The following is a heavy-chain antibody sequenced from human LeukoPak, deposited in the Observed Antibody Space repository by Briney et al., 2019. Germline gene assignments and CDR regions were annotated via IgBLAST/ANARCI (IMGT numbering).Heavy chain of an antibody. Sequence: EASVKVSCKASGYTFTGYYMHWVRQAPGQGLEWMGWINPNSGGTNYAQKFQGRVIMTRDTSISTAYMELSRLRSDDTAEYYCAKDFTSGTRYFYYYMDVWGRGTTVTVSS. CDR2: INPNSGGT. CDR3: AKDFTSGTRYFYYYMDV. D-gene: IGHD1-1*01. CDR1: GYTFTGYY. J-gene: IGHJ6*03. V-gene: IGHV1-2*02.